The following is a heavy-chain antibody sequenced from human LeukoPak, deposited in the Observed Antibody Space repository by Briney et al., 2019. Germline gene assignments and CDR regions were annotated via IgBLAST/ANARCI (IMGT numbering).Heavy chain of an antibody. Sequence: SETLSLTCTVSGGSISSGSYYWSWIRQPAGKGLEWIGRIYTSGGTNYNPSLKSRVTISVDTSKNQFSLKLSSVTAADTAVYYCAREDYDILTGYYRSDYYFDYWGQGTLVTDSS. CDR2: IYTSGGT. D-gene: IGHD3-9*01. J-gene: IGHJ4*02. CDR3: AREDYDILTGYYRSDYYFDY. V-gene: IGHV4-61*02. CDR1: GGSISSGSYY.